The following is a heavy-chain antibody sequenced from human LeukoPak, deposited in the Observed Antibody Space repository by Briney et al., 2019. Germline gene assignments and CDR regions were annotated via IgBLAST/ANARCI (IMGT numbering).Heavy chain of an antibody. V-gene: IGHV1-18*01. CDR2: ISSYTGNT. D-gene: IGHD3-16*01. CDR1: GYTFTSYG. CDR3: ASYGGASSTFDY. J-gene: IGHJ4*02. Sequence: GASVKVSCKASGYTFTSYGISWVRQAPAQGLEWMGWISSYTGNTNYAQKLQGRVTMTTDTSTSTAYMELRSMRSDDTAVYYCASYGGASSTFDYWGQGTLVTVSS.